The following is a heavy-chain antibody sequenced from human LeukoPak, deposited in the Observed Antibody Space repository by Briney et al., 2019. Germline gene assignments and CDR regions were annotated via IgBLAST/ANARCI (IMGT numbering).Heavy chain of an antibody. CDR3: ARGVRWLQLSYFDY. CDR1: SGSISSGVYY. J-gene: IGHJ4*02. D-gene: IGHD5-24*01. CDR2: IYYSGST. Sequence: SETLSLTCPVSSGSISSGVYYWSWIRQHPGKGLEWIGYIYYSGSTYYNPSFKSRVTISVDTSENQFSLKLSSVTAADTAVYYCARGVRWLQLSYFDYWGQGTLVTVSS. V-gene: IGHV4-31*03.